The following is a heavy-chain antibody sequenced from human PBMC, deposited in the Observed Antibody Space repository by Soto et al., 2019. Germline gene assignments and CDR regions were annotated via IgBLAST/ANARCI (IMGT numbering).Heavy chain of an antibody. J-gene: IGHJ4*02. CDR2: ARDKAHSYTT. D-gene: IGHD6-13*01. CDR3: ARIYSSTWYGSFFDY. Sequence: EVQLVESGGGLVQPGGSLRLSCAASGFTFSDHYMDWVRQAPGKGLEWVGRARDKAHSYTTEYAPSVKGRFTISRDDSKHSLYLQMNSLKTEDTAVYYCARIYSSTWYGSFFDYCGQGTLVTVSS. CDR1: GFTFSDHY. V-gene: IGHV3-72*01.